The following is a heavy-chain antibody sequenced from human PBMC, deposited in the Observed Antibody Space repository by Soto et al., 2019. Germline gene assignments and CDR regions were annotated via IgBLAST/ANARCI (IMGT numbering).Heavy chain of an antibody. V-gene: IGHV1-3*01. D-gene: IGHD1-20*01. Sequence: ASVKVSCKASGYTFTSYAMHWVRQAPGQRLEWMGWINAGNGNTKYSQKFQSRVTITRDTSASTAYMELSSLRSEDTAVYYCARGITLPTPLDYWGQGNMVTVSS. CDR1: GYTFTSYA. CDR2: INAGNGNT. J-gene: IGHJ4*02. CDR3: ARGITLPTPLDY.